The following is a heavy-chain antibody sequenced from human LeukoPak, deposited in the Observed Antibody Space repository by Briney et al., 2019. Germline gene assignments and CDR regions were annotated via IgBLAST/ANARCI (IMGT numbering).Heavy chain of an antibody. J-gene: IGHJ4*02. D-gene: IGHD5-24*01. CDR1: GFTFSNFG. Sequence: RSGGSLRLSCSTSGFTFSNFGMYWVRQAPGKGLEWVSCISTGSTYIFYADSVRGRFAISRDDAKNSLYLQMNSLRAEDTAVYYCARENHGSFDFWGQGSLVTVSS. CDR2: ISTGSTYI. V-gene: IGHV3-21*01. CDR3: ARENHGSFDF.